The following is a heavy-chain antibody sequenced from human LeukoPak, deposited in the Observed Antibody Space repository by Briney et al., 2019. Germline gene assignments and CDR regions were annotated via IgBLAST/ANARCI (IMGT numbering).Heavy chain of an antibody. V-gene: IGHV3-23*01. D-gene: IGHD3-3*01. CDR1: GFTFSSYA. J-gene: IGHJ5*02. CDR2: ISGSGGST. CDR3: AKDQRTYDFWSGYYPNWFDP. Sequence: GGSLRLSCAASGFTFSSYAMSWVRQAPGKGLEWVSAISGSGGSTYYADSVKGRFTISRDNSKNTLYLQMNSLRAEDTAVYYCAKDQRTYDFWSGYYPNWFDPWGQGTLVTVSS.